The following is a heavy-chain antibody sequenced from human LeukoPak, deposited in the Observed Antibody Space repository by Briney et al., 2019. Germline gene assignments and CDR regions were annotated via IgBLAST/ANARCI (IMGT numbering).Heavy chain of an antibody. Sequence: GGSLRLFCAASGFTFSSYGMHWVRQAPGKGPEWVAVISYDGSNKYYADSVTGRFTISRVNSKNTLYLQMNSLRAEDTAVYYCAKVVREATTRGYFDYGGQGTLVTVYS. J-gene: IGHJ4*02. D-gene: IGHD5-12*01. CDR1: GFTFSSYG. V-gene: IGHV3-30*18. CDR3: AKVVREATTRGYFDY. CDR2: ISYDGSNK.